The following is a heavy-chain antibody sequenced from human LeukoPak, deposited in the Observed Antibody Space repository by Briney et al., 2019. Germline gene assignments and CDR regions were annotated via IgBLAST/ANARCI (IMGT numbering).Heavy chain of an antibody. J-gene: IGHJ4*02. D-gene: IGHD3-16*01. Sequence: AGGSLRLSCAASGFSFSDHYMSRVRQAPGKGLEWISYLSSRSTYAFYADSVKGRFAISRDDAKNSLYLQINSLRAEDTAVYYCARDRNEGGGFDYWGQGTLVTVSS. CDR2: LSSRSTYA. CDR1: GFSFSDHY. CDR3: ARDRNEGGGFDY. V-gene: IGHV3-11*06.